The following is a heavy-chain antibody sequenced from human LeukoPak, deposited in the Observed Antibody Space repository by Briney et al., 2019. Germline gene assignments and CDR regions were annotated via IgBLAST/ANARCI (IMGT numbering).Heavy chain of an antibody. J-gene: IGHJ6*03. V-gene: IGHV4-39*07. Sequence: PSETLSLTCTVSGGSISSSSYYWGWLRQPPGKGLEWLGSIYYSASTYYNPSLKSRVTISVDTSKNQFSLKLSSVTAADTAVYYCARVPRSYYYYYMDVWGKGTTVTVSS. CDR3: ARVPRSYYYYYMDV. CDR1: GGSISSSSYY. CDR2: IYYSAST.